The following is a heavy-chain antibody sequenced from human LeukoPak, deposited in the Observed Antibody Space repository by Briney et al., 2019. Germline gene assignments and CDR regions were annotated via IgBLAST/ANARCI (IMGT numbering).Heavy chain of an antibody. Sequence: GESLKISCKGSGYSFTRYWIGWVRQLPGKGLEWRGIMYPGDSDTRYSPSFQGQVTISADRSISTAYLQWRSLKASDTAMYYCAGHSFDTVDAFDIWGQGTTVTVSA. V-gene: IGHV5-51*01. CDR2: MYPGDSDT. J-gene: IGHJ3*02. CDR3: AGHSFDTVDAFDI. CDR1: GYSFTRYW. D-gene: IGHD2-2*02.